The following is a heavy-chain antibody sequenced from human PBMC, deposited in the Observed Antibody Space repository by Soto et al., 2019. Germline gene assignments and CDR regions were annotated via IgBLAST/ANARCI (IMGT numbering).Heavy chain of an antibody. CDR2: ISGSGGDT. CDR3: AKDAGRGGGSAFDC. V-gene: IGHV3-23*01. CDR1: GFIFSNYA. D-gene: IGHD2-2*01. J-gene: IGHJ4*02. Sequence: EVQLLDPGGGLVQPGGSLRLSCAASGFIFSNYAMSWVRQAPGKGLEWVSAISGSGGDTFYVGSVKGRFTISRDNSKNTLSLQMNSLRAEDTATYYCAKDAGRGGGSAFDCWGQGTLVTVSS.